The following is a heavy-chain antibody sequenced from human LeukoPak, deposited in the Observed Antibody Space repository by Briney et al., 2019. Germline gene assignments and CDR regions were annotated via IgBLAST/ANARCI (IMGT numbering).Heavy chain of an antibody. V-gene: IGHV4-39*01. D-gene: IGHD6-13*01. CDR2: IYYSGNT. CDR1: GGSIISGIYY. CDR3: ARHVRQQLPPKAFDY. Sequence: PSETLSLTCTVSGGSIISGIYYWGWIRQPPGKGLEWIGSIYYSGNTYYNPSLKSRVTISVDTSKNQLSLKLNSVTAADTAVYYCARHVRQQLPPKAFDYWGQGTLVTVSS. J-gene: IGHJ4*02.